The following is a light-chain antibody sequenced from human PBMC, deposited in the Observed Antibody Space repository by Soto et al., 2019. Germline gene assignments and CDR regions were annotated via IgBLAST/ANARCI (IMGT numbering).Light chain of an antibody. CDR1: PSIGSY. Sequence: IHLTQAPSLLSASVGDRVTITCRASPSIGSYLNWYQHKPGEAPKLLIFAADTLKSRVPSRFSGSGFNKEFTLTVTSLQPEDFATYYCQQNYDVPYTFGLGTRVEIK. J-gene: IGKJ2*01. CDR3: QQNYDVPYT. CDR2: AAD. V-gene: IGKV1-39*01.